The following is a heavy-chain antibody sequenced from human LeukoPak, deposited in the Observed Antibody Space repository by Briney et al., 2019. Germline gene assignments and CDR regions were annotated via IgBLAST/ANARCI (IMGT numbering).Heavy chain of an antibody. CDR1: GFTFSSYW. V-gene: IGHV3-7*01. Sequence: QTGGSLRLSCAASGFTFSSYWMSWVRQAPGKGLEWVANIKQDGSEKYYVDSVKGRFTISRDNAKNSLYLQMNSLRAEDTAVYYCARVSSGWYDYYGMDVWGQGTTVTVSS. CDR2: IKQDGSEK. CDR3: ARVSSGWYDYYGMDV. J-gene: IGHJ6*01. D-gene: IGHD6-19*01.